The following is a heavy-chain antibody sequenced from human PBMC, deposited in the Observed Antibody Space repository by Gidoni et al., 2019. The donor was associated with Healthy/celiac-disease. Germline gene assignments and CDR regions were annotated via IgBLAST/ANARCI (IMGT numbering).Heavy chain of an antibody. CDR3: ANATS. V-gene: IGHV3-30*18. CDR1: GFTFSSYG. D-gene: IGHD1-26*01. CDR2: ISYDGSNK. J-gene: IGHJ4*02. Sequence: QVQLVESGGGVVQPGRSLRLPCAASGFTFSSYGMHWVRQAPGKGLEWVAVISYDGSNKYYADSVKGRFTISRDNSKNTLYLQMNSLRAEDTAVYYCANATSWGQGTLVTVSS.